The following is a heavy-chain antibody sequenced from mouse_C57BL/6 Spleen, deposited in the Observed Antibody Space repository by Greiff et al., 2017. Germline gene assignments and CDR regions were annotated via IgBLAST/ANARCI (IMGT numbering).Heavy chain of an antibody. Sequence: EVKLVESGGGLVKPGGSLKLSCAASGFTFSSYDMSWVRQTPEKRLEWIATISDGGSYTYYPDNVKGRFTIARDNAKNNLYLKMSHLTSEDTAMYYSARDQGAYGNDNYFDGWGQGTTLTVSS. CDR1: GFTFSSYD. D-gene: IGHD2-14*01. V-gene: IGHV5-4*01. CDR3: ARDQGAYGNDNYFDG. J-gene: IGHJ2*01. CDR2: ISDGGSYT.